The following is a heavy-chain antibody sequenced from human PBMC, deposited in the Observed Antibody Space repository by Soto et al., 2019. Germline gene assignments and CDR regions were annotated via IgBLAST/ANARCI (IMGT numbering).Heavy chain of an antibody. D-gene: IGHD6-6*01. Sequence: EVQLVESGGGLVQPGGSLRLSCAVSGFTFSSYWMHWVRQAPGKGLVWVSRINSDGSSTSHADSVQGRFTISRDNAKNTLYLQMNSLRAEDTAVYYCARVEYGSSRFYYYYGMDVWGQGTSGTVSS. V-gene: IGHV3-74*01. CDR2: INSDGSST. CDR3: ARVEYGSSRFYYYYGMDV. J-gene: IGHJ6*02. CDR1: GFTFSSYW.